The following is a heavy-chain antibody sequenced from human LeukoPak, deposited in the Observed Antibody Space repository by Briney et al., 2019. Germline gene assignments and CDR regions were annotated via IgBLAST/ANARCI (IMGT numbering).Heavy chain of an antibody. J-gene: IGHJ5*02. V-gene: IGHV1-2*02. CDR3: ARAATPYSSSIIGGPFDP. Sequence: GASVKVSCKASGYTFTGYYIHWVRQAPGQGLEWMGWINPNSGDTSYAQKFQGRVTMTRDTSTSTVYMELSSLRSEDTAVYYCARAATPYSSSIIGGPFDPWGQGTLVTVSS. CDR2: INPNSGDT. CDR1: GYTFTGYY. D-gene: IGHD6-6*01.